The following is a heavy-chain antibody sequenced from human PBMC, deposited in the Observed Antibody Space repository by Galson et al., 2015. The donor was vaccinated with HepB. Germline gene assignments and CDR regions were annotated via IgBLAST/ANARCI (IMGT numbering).Heavy chain of an antibody. D-gene: IGHD3-10*01. Sequence: SLRLSCAASGFTFSSYGMHWVRQAPGKGLEWVAVLSYDDSNKYYADSVKGRFTISRDNSKNTLYLQMNSLRAEDTAVYYCAKRDYYGSGSQAYYQYGMDVWGKGTTVTVSS. CDR2: LSYDDSNK. CDR1: GFTFSSYG. J-gene: IGHJ6*04. CDR3: AKRDYYGSGSQAYYQYGMDV. V-gene: IGHV3-30*18.